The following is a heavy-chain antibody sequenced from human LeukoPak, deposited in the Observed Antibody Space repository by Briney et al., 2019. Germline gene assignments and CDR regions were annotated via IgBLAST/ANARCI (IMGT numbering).Heavy chain of an antibody. J-gene: IGHJ4*02. CDR1: GGSISSDY. V-gene: IGHV4-59*08. Sequence: PSETLSLTCTVSGGSISSDYWSWFRQSPGKGLEWIGDFHYSGSTNYNPSLKSRVIISVDKSKNHFSLNLSSVTAADTAAYYCAKYRTGSGYVDHWGQGTRVSVSS. CDR2: FHYSGST. D-gene: IGHD2-15*01. CDR3: AKYRTGSGYVDH.